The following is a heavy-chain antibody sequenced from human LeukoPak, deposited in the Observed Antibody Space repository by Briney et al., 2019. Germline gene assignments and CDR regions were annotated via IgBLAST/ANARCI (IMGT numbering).Heavy chain of an antibody. J-gene: IGHJ5*02. CDR2: ISAYNGNT. V-gene: IGHV1-18*01. CDR3: ARDHVLTGYYYWFDP. Sequence: GASVKVSCKAPGYTFTSYGISWVRQAPGQGLEWMGWISAYNGNTNYAQRLQGRVTMTTDTSTSTAYMELRSLRSDDTAVYYCARDHVLTGYYYWFDPWGQGTLVTVSS. D-gene: IGHD3-9*01. CDR1: GYTFTSYG.